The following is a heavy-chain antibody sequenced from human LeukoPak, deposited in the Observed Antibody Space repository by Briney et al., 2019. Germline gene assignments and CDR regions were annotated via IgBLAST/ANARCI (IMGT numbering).Heavy chain of an antibody. CDR1: GFTFSSYG. D-gene: IGHD3-10*01. J-gene: IGHJ6*02. CDR2: INWNGGTT. Sequence: GGSLRLSCAASGFTFSSYGMEWVRQAPGKGLEWVSGINWNGGTTGYADSVKGRFTISRDNAKNSLYLQMNSVRAEDTALYYCAREGSGSPHYGMDVWGQGTTVTVSS. CDR3: AREGSGSPHYGMDV. V-gene: IGHV3-20*04.